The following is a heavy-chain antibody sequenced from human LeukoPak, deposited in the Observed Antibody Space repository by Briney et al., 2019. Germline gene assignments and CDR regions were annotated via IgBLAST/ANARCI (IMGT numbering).Heavy chain of an antibody. CDR2: IYYSGST. D-gene: IGHD6-13*01. V-gene: IGHV4-31*03. Sequence: SQTLSLTCTVSGGSINSGGYYWSWIRQHPGKGLEWIGYIYYSGSTYYNPSLKSRVTISVDTSKRPFSLKLNSVTAADTAVYYCARWSSLAAAKAFDYWGQGTLVTVSS. CDR1: GGSINSGGYY. CDR3: ARWSSLAAAKAFDY. J-gene: IGHJ4*02.